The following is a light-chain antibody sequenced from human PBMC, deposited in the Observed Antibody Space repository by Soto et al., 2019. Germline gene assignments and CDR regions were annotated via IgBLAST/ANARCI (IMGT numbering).Light chain of an antibody. CDR2: RAS. J-gene: IGKJ4*01. V-gene: IGKV1-5*03. CDR3: QQYSTYPLT. CDR1: QSISNS. Sequence: DIQMTQSPSTRSASVGDRVTMTCRASQSISNSLAWYQQKPGKAPKLLIYRASALQSGVPSRFSGSGSGTEFTLTIDSLQPDDFATFYCQQYSTYPLTFGGGTRVGIK.